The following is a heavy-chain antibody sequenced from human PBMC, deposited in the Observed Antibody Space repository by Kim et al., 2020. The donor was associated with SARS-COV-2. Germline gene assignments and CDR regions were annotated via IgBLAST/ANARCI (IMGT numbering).Heavy chain of an antibody. Sequence: ADSVKGRFTIARDNSKSTVHLQMSSLRAEDTAVYWCAKPTYAKSWYRSFEMWGPGTMVTVSS. V-gene: IGHV3-23*01. J-gene: IGHJ3*02. D-gene: IGHD6-13*01. CDR3: AKPTYAKSWYRSFEM.